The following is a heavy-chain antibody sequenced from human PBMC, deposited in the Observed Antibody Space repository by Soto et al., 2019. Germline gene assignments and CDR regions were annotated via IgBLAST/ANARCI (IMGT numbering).Heavy chain of an antibody. CDR3: ARGALLAGGMDV. Sequence: QVQLVQSGAEMKKPGSSVKVSCKASGGTFSSYAISWVRQAPGQGLEWMGGIIPIFGTANYAQKFQGRVTITADESTSTAYMELSSLTSEDTAVHYCARGALLAGGMDVWGQGTTDTVS. D-gene: IGHD3-10*01. CDR1: GGTFSSYA. V-gene: IGHV1-69*12. J-gene: IGHJ6*02. CDR2: IIPIFGTA.